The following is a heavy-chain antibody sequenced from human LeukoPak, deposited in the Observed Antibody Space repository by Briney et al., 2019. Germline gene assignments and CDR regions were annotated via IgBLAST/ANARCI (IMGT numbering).Heavy chain of an antibody. CDR2: ISNDGSNK. Sequence: GGSLRLSCAASGFTFSSFAMHWVRQAPGKGLEWVAVISNDGSNKYYADSVKGRFTISRDNSQNTLYLQLNSLRTEDSAVYYCARIRGGYNCFDYWGQGTLVTVSS. D-gene: IGHD5-12*01. J-gene: IGHJ4*02. CDR3: ARIRGGYNCFDY. V-gene: IGHV3-30-3*01. CDR1: GFTFSSFA.